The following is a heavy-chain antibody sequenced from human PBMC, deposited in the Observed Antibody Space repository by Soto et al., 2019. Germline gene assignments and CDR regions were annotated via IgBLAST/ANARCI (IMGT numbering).Heavy chain of an antibody. V-gene: IGHV4-31*03. J-gene: IGHJ5*02. CDR1: GGSISSGGYY. CDR3: ASFRGPLFQLHWFDP. CDR2: IYYSGST. D-gene: IGHD6-6*01. Sequence: PSETLSLTCTVSGGSISSGGYYWGWIRQHPGKGLEWIGYIYYSGSTYYNLSLKSRVTISVDTSKNQFSLKLSSVTAADTAVYYCASFRGPLFQLHWFDPWGQGTLVTVSS.